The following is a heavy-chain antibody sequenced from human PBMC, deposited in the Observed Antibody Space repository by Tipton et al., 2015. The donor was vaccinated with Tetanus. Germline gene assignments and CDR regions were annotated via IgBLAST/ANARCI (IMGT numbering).Heavy chain of an antibody. CDR1: GGTINSGGYF. D-gene: IGHD3-10*01. Sequence: GLVKPSQTLSLTCSVSGGTINSGGYFWNWIRQQPGKGPEWIGYIYYSGGTYYNPSLKSRATISVDRSKNQFSLKLSSVTAADTAVYFCARGGTMVHGVILQDHFYYWGQGTLVTVSS. CDR3: ARGGTMVHGVILQDHFYY. CDR2: IYYSGGT. V-gene: IGHV4-30-2*01. J-gene: IGHJ4*02.